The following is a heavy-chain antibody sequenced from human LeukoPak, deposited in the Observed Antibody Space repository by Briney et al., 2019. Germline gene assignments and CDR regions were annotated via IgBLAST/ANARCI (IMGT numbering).Heavy chain of an antibody. CDR2: ISYDGSNK. V-gene: IGHV3-30*03. Sequence: GGSLRLSCAASGLTLTNYGMHWVRQTPGKGLEWVAVISYDGSNKFYADSVKGRFTVSRDTSKNTLFLQMNRLRAEDTAVYYCASPVVREALIKNWGQGTLVTVSS. CDR3: ASPVVREALIKN. D-gene: IGHD1-26*01. J-gene: IGHJ4*02. CDR1: GLTLTNYG.